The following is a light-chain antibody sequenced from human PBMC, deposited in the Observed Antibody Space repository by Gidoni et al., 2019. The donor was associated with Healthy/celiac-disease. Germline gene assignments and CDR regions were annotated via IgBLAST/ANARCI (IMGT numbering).Light chain of an antibody. Sequence: DIQMTQSPSSLSASVGDRVTITCRASQSISSYLYWYQQKPGKAPKLLIYAASSLQSGVPSRFSGSGSGTDFTLTISSLQPEDFATYYCQQGYSTPTFGGGTRVEIK. J-gene: IGKJ4*01. CDR1: QSISSY. CDR2: AAS. CDR3: QQGYSTPT. V-gene: IGKV1-39*01.